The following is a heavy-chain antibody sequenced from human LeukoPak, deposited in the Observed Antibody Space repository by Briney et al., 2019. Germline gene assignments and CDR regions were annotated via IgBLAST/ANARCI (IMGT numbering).Heavy chain of an antibody. J-gene: IGHJ4*02. CDR1: GGSFSGYY. CDR3: ARVRGYCSSTSCYRASFDY. D-gene: IGHD2-2*02. CDR2: INHSGST. Sequence: PSETLSLTCAVYGGSFSGYYWSWIRQPPGKGLEWIGEINHSGSTNYNPSLKSRVTISVDTSKNRFSLKLSSVTAADTAVYYCARVRGYCSSTSCYRASFDYWGQGTLVTVSS. V-gene: IGHV4-34*01.